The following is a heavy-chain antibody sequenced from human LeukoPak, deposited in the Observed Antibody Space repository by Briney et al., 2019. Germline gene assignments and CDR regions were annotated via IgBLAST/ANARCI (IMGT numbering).Heavy chain of an antibody. CDR3: ATSRDWRVES. Sequence: PGGSPRLSCAASGFAFSIYSLNWVRQTPGKRLEWVSYITGGSNNILYADSVKGRFTISRDNAKNSLYLQMNSLRDEDTAVYYCATSRDWRVESWGRGIAVTVSS. D-gene: IGHD2-21*02. V-gene: IGHV3-48*02. J-gene: IGHJ4*02. CDR1: GFAFSIYS. CDR2: ITGGSNNI.